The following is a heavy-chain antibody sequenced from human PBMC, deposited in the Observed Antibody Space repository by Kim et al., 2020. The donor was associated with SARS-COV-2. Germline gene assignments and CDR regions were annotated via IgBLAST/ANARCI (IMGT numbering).Heavy chain of an antibody. CDR1: GYTFTNYA. Sequence: ASVKVSCKASGYTFTNYAVSWVRQAPGQSLEWMGWINTGTGDPTYSQAFTGRVIFTVDTSVSTTYLQLSGLKSEDTALYYCAGVVWGRSRYTNSWGPRTL. CDR2: INTGTGDP. V-gene: IGHV7-4-1*02. D-gene: IGHD3-16*02. J-gene: IGHJ4*02. CDR3: AGVVWGRSRYTNS.